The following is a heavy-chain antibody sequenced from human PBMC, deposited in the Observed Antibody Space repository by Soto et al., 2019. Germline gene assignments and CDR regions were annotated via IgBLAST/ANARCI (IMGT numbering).Heavy chain of an antibody. J-gene: IGHJ6*02. CDR2: VTASGGRA. D-gene: IGHD3-3*01. CDR3: AVHLGQNYYTMDV. Sequence: EVQLLESGGGWGQPGGSLRLSCAASGFTLDTFVMSWVRQVAGKGLEWVSTVTASGGRAYYADSVKGRFTISRDNSKNTLYLQMSSLGVEDTALYYCAVHLGQNYYTMDVWGLATTVTVAS. CDR1: GFTLDTFV. V-gene: IGHV3-23*01.